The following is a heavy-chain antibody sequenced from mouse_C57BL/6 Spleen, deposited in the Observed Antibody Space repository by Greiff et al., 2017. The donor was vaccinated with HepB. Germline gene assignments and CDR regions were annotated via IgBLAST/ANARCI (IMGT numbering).Heavy chain of an antibody. CDR3: AREGDYGNPAWCAY. D-gene: IGHD2-1*01. V-gene: IGHV1-64*01. Sequence: PGQGLEWIGMIHPNSGSTNYNEKFKSKATLTVDKSSSTAYMQLSSLTSEDSAVYYCAREGDYGNPAWCAYWGQGTLVTVSA. CDR2: IHPNSGST. J-gene: IGHJ3*01.